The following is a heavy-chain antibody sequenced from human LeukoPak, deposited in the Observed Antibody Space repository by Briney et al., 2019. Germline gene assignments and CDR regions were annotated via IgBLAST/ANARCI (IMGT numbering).Heavy chain of an antibody. CDR3: AREWYYYNGA. Sequence: GRSLRLSCAASGFTFSSYAMHWVRQAPGKGLEWVAVISYDGSNKYYADSVKGRFTISRDNAKNSLYLQMNSLRAEDTAVYYCAREWYYYNGAWGQGTLVTVSS. CDR1: GFTFSSYA. CDR2: ISYDGSNK. J-gene: IGHJ4*02. D-gene: IGHD2/OR15-2a*01. V-gene: IGHV3-30-3*01.